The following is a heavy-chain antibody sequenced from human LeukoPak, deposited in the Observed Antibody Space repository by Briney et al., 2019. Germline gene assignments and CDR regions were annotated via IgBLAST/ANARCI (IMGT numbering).Heavy chain of an antibody. CDR2: IYYTGST. J-gene: IGHJ4*02. Sequence: LETLSLTCTVSGGSISSYYWGWIRQPPGKGLEWIGYIYYTGSTNYNPSLESRVTISLDTSKNQLSLKLTSVTAADTAVYYCARGVTYYYGSGRPYYFDYWGQGTLVTVSS. CDR3: ARGVTYYYGSGRPYYFDY. CDR1: GGSISSYY. V-gene: IGHV4-59*12. D-gene: IGHD3-10*01.